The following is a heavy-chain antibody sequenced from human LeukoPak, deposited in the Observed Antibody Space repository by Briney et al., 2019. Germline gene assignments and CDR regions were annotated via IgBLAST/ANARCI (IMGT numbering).Heavy chain of an antibody. CDR3: ATERSGGTWFDP. D-gene: IGHD2-15*01. CDR2: INTSDGNT. CDR1: GYTFTTYH. V-gene: IGHV1-46*01. Sequence: ASVKVSCKASGYTFTTYHMHWVRQPPRQGNEWMGRINTSDGNTNYAQKFLGRVTMTRDTSTRTVYMELSSLRSEDTAVYYCATERSGGTWFDPWGQGSLVTVSS. J-gene: IGHJ5*02.